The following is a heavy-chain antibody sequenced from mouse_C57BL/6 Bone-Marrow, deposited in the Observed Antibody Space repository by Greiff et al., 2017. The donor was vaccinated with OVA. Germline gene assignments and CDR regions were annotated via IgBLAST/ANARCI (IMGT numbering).Heavy chain of an antibody. J-gene: IGHJ3*01. CDR2: IYPGSGST. V-gene: IGHV1-55*01. CDR3: ARRGLTTVVD. D-gene: IGHD1-1*01. Sequence: QVQLQQSGAELVKPGASVKMSCKASGYTFTSYWITWVKQRPGQGLEWIGDIYPGSGSTNYNEKFKSKATLTVDTSSSTAYMQLSSLTSEDSAVYYCARRGLTTVVDWGQGTLVTVSA. CDR1: GYTFTSYW.